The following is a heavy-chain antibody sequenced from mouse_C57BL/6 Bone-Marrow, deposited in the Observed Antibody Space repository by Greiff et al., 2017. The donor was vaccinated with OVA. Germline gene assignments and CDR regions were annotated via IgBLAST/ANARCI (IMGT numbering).Heavy chain of an antibody. J-gene: IGHJ1*03. D-gene: IGHD1-1*01. CDR2: IHPNYGTT. CDR1: GYSFTDYN. V-gene: IGHV1-39*01. Sequence: VQLQESGPELVKPGASVKLSCKASGYSFTDYNMNWVKQSTGKRLEWIGVIHPNYGTTSYNQKFKGKTTLTVDQSSSTAYMQLNSLTSEDSAVYYCERDDGSSYDWDWYFEVWGKGTTVTVSS. CDR3: ERDDGSSYDWDWYFEV.